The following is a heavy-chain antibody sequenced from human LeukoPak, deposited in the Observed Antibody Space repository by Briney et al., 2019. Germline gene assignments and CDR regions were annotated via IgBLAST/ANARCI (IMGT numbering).Heavy chain of an antibody. D-gene: IGHD5-18*01. V-gene: IGHV4-34*01. CDR1: GGSFSGYY. Sequence: PSETLSLTCTVYGGSFSGYYWSWIRQPPGKGLEWIGEINHSGSTNYNPSLKSRVTISVDTSKNQFSLKLSSVTAADTAVYYCARPRGYFPYYYGMDVWGQGTTVTVSS. CDR2: INHSGST. CDR3: ARPRGYFPYYYGMDV. J-gene: IGHJ6*02.